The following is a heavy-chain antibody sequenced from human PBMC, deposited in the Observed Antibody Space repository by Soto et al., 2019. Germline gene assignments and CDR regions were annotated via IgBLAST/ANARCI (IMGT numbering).Heavy chain of an antibody. D-gene: IGHD3-9*01. CDR2: IKQDGSEK. J-gene: IGHJ6*02. Sequence: PGGSLRLSCAASGVTFSNYGMHWVRQAPGKGLEWVANIKQDGSEKYYVDSVKGRFTISRDNAKNSLYLQMNSLRAEDTAVYYCARDRPPRYFDWSLADYYYGMDVWGQGTTVTVSS. CDR1: GVTFSNYG. CDR3: ARDRPPRYFDWSLADYYYGMDV. V-gene: IGHV3-7*03.